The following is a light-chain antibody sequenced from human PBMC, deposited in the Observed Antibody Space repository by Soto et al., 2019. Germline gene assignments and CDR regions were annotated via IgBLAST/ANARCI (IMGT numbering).Light chain of an antibody. J-gene: IGKJ1*01. CDR3: HQYGSSPQT. V-gene: IGKV3-20*01. Sequence: IVLTHSPCTLSLSPWERATLSFMSSQSVSSSYLAWYQQKPGQAPRLLIYGASSRATGIPDRFTGSGSGTDFTLTISRLEPEDFAVFYCHQYGSSPQTFGQGTKVDIK. CDR1: QSVSSSY. CDR2: GAS.